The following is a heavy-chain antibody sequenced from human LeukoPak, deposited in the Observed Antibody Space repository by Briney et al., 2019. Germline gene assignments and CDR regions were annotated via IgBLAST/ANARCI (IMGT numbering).Heavy chain of an antibody. D-gene: IGHD6-13*01. Sequence: SETLSLTCAVYGGSFSGYYWSWIRQPPGKGLEWIGYIYYSGSTNYNPSLKSRVTISVDTSKNQFSLKLSSVTAADTAVYYCASGIAAAGTSYFDYWGQGTLVTVSS. J-gene: IGHJ4*02. CDR1: GGSFSGYY. V-gene: IGHV4-59*08. CDR2: IYYSGST. CDR3: ASGIAAAGTSYFDY.